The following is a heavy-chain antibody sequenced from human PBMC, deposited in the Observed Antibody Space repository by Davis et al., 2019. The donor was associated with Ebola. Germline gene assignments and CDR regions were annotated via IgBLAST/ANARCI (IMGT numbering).Heavy chain of an antibody. D-gene: IGHD2-8*02. J-gene: IGHJ3*02. CDR1: GNSFTSHW. Sequence: GESLKISCKDSGNSFTSHWIGWVRQMPGKGLDWMGIIYTGDSDTRYSPPFRGQVTISADKSLKTAFLQWSRLKASDTAMYYCASLRRTITGMDDAFDIWGQGTMVTVSS. CDR2: IYTGDSDT. V-gene: IGHV5-51*01. CDR3: ASLRRTITGMDDAFDI.